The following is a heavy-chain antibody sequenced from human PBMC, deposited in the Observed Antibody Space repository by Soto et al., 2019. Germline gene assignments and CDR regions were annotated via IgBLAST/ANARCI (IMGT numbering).Heavy chain of an antibody. D-gene: IGHD3-10*01. V-gene: IGHV4-38-2*01. Sequence: EALSLPGAVSGYSISSGYYWGWIRQPPGKGLEWIGSIYYSGSTYYNPSLKSRVTISLDTSKNQFSLKLSSVTAADTAVYYCARGSYGMDVWGQGTTVTVSS. J-gene: IGHJ6*02. CDR2: IYYSGST. CDR3: ARGSYGMDV. CDR1: GYSISSGYY.